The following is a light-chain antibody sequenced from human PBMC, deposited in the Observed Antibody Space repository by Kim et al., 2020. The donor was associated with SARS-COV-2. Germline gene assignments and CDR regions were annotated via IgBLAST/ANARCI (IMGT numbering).Light chain of an antibody. Sequence: ILMTQSPATLSVSPGEGATLSYRASQNVNSNLAWYQQKPGQAPRLLIYGASTRVTGIPARFSGSGSGTEFTLTISSLQSEDFAIYYCQQYNNWLRNTFGQGTKLEI. V-gene: IGKV3-15*01. CDR2: GAS. J-gene: IGKJ2*01. CDR3: QQYNNWLRNT. CDR1: QNVNSN.